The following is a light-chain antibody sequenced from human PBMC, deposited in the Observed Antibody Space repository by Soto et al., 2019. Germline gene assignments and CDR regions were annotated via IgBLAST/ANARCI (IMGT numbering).Light chain of an antibody. CDR2: DAS. V-gene: IGKV3-11*01. J-gene: IGKJ4*01. CDR1: QTVYTD. Sequence: EIFLTQSPATLSLSPGQRAVLSCRASQTVYTDLAWYQHKPGQAPRLLIYDASKRATDIPARFSGSGSGTDFTLTISSLEPEDFAVYYCQQRANWPPLTFGGGTKVEI. CDR3: QQRANWPPLT.